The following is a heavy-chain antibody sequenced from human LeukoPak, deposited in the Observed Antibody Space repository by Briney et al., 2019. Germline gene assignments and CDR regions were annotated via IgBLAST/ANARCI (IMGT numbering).Heavy chain of an antibody. V-gene: IGHV3-23*01. J-gene: IGHJ4*02. CDR2: ISGDGGTT. D-gene: IGHD3-10*01. CDR1: GFTFSSYA. Sequence: GGSLRLSCAASGFTFSSYAMSWVRQAPGKGLEWVSAISGDGGTTYYADSVKGRFTISRDNSKNTLYLQMNSLRAEDTAVYYCAKSTMVRVSFDYWGQGTLVTVSS. CDR3: AKSTMVRVSFDY.